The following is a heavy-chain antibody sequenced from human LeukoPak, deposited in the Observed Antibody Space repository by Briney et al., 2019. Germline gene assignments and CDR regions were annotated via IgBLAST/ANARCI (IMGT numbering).Heavy chain of an antibody. CDR3: ARGCGGKCYLNDY. CDR1: GFTFSSYS. Sequence: GGSLRLSCAASGFTFSSYSINWVRQAPGKGLEWVSSISPSSSYIYYADSVKGRFTVYRDNAKNSLYLQMNSLRAEDTAVYYCARGCGGKCYLNDYWGQGTLVTVSS. CDR2: ISPSSSYI. D-gene: IGHD2-15*01. J-gene: IGHJ4*02. V-gene: IGHV3-21*01.